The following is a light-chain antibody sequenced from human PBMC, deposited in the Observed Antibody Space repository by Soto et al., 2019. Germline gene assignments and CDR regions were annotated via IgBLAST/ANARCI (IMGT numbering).Light chain of an antibody. CDR2: AAS. Sequence: DIQMTQSPSSLSASVGDRVTITCRASQSISSYLNWYQQKPGKGPKLLIYAASRSQNGVSPRFSGSGYRPHFTLNISSLQPEDFATCYCQQSYRTPYTFGQGTKLEIK. J-gene: IGKJ2*01. CDR3: QQSYRTPYT. CDR1: QSISSY. V-gene: IGKV1-39*01.